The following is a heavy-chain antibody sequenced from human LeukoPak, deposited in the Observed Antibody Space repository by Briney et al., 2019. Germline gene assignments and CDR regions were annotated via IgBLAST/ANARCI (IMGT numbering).Heavy chain of an antibody. CDR2: INPNSGGT. CDR1: GYTFTGYY. D-gene: IGHD2-2*02. Sequence: ASVKVSCKASGYTFTGYYMHWVRQAPGQGLEWMGWINPNSGGTNYAQKFQGRVTMTRDTSISTAYMELSRLRSDDTAVYYCAGEPLPRCSSTSCYTSSQDYYYYYGMDVWGQGTTVTVSS. V-gene: IGHV1-2*02. J-gene: IGHJ6*02. CDR3: AGEPLPRCSSTSCYTSSQDYYYYYGMDV.